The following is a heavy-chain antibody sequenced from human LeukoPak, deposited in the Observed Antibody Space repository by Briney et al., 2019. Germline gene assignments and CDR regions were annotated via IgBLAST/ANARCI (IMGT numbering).Heavy chain of an antibody. V-gene: IGHV3-23*01. CDR1: GFSFTTYA. D-gene: IGHD4-17*01. CDR3: ARMGGDYPYYYYGMDV. CDR2: ISWDGGIT. Sequence: GGSLRLSCAASGFSFTTYALSWVRQAPGKGLEWVSLISWDGGITYYTDSVKGRFNISRDNSKNRVYLQMDSLRLEDTAVYYCARMGGDYPYYYYGMDVWGQGTTVTVSS. J-gene: IGHJ6*02.